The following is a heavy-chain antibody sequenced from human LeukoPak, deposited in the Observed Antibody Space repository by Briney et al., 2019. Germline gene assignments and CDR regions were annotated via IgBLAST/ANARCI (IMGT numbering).Heavy chain of an antibody. J-gene: IGHJ6*02. CDR3: ARDRAGYSSGWYPISAYGLDV. D-gene: IGHD6-19*01. V-gene: IGHV3-7*01. CDR2: IKQDGSQT. CDR1: GFIFSDYW. Sequence: QSGGSLRLSCAASGFIFSDYWMAWVRQAPGKGLEWMANIKQDGSQTYYVDSVKGRFTISRDNAKNSLYLQMNSLRAEDTAVYYCARDRAGYSSGWYPISAYGLDVWGQGTTVTVSS.